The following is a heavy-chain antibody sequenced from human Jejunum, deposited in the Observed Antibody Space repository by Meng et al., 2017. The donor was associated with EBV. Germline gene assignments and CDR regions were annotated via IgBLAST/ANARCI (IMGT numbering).Heavy chain of an antibody. Sequence: QVHLQQWDAGLLKPSETLSLTCAVYGGSFSDYNWTWIRQPPGKGLEWIGEINHGGGAIYNPSLKSRVTISVDTSKNQFSLKLSSVTAADTAVYYCARLGGYASGTYYPIDPWGQGTLVTVSS. J-gene: IGHJ5*02. CDR1: GGSFSDYN. CDR3: ARLGGYASGTYYPIDP. V-gene: IGHV4-34*01. D-gene: IGHD3-10*01. CDR2: INHGGGA.